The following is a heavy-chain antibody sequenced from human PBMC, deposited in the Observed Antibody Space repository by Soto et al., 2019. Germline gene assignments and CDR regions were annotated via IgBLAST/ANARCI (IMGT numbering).Heavy chain of an antibody. J-gene: IGHJ4*02. D-gene: IGHD3-10*01. CDR2: IYYSGST. CDR1: PGYINSGTNY. Sequence: SETLSRTCTVSPGYINSGTNYWACIRQPPGKGLEWIANIYYSGSTFYNPSLKSQVTISLDTSKNQFSLKLRSVTAADTAVYYCGRNESGWYFESWGQGTLVNV. V-gene: IGHV4-39*01. CDR3: GRNESGWYFES.